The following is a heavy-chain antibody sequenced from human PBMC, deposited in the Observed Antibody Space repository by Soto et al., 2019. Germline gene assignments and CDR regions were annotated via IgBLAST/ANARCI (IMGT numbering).Heavy chain of an antibody. D-gene: IGHD3-9*01. Sequence: PGGSLRLSCAASGFTFSGYSVNWVRQAPGKWLEWVSYISSGSKTIYYAESVKGRFTVSRDNARNSQYLQMNSLRDEDTAVYYCVREDILGVRSFDYWGQGXLVTVYS. CDR2: ISSGSKTI. CDR1: GFTFSGYS. CDR3: VREDILGVRSFDY. V-gene: IGHV3-48*02. J-gene: IGHJ4*02.